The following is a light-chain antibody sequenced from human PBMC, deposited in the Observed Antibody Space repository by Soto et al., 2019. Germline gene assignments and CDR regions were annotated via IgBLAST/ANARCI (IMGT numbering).Light chain of an antibody. CDR2: KNN. V-gene: IGLV1-47*01. Sequence: QSVLTQPPSASGTPGQRVTISCSGSSSNIGNFYVYWYQQLPGTAPKLLIYKNNQRPLGVPDRFSGSKSGTSASLAISGLRSEDEADYYCAAWDDSLSGPGVFGGGTQLTA. CDR3: AAWDDSLSGPGV. J-gene: IGLJ7*02. CDR1: SSNIGNFY.